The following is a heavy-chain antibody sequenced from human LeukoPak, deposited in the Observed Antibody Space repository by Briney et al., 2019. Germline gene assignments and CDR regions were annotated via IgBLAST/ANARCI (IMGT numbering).Heavy chain of an antibody. CDR2: ISGSGGST. J-gene: IGHJ4*02. CDR1: GFTFSSYA. Sequence: GGSLRLSCAASGFTFSSYAMSWVRQAPGKGLEWVSAISGSGGSTYYADSVKGRFTISRDNSKNTLYLQMNSLRAEDTAVYYCAKLYCSSTRCYGYFDYWGQGTLVTVSS. V-gene: IGHV3-23*01. CDR3: AKLYCSSTRCYGYFDY. D-gene: IGHD2-2*01.